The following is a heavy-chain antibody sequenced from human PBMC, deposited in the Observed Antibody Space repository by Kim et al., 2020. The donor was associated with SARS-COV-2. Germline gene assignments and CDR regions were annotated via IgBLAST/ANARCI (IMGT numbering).Heavy chain of an antibody. CDR1: GYTFTGYY. CDR2: INPNSGGT. CDR3: ARDSALLWFGELLAPFESY. D-gene: IGHD3-10*01. Sequence: ASVKVSCKASGYTFTGYYMHWVRQAPGQGLEWMGRINPNSGGTNYAQKFQGRVTMTRDTSISTAYMELSRLRSDDTAVYYCARDSALLWFGELLAPFESYWGQGTLVTVSS. V-gene: IGHV1-2*06. J-gene: IGHJ4*02.